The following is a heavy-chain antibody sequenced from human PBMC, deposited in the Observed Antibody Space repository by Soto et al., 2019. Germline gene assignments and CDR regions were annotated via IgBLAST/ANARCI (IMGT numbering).Heavy chain of an antibody. CDR3: ARGRRDFWSGYYFDY. J-gene: IGHJ4*02. D-gene: IGHD3-3*01. Sequence: SETLSLTCTVSGGSISSYYWSWIRQPPGKGLEWVGYIYYSGSTNYNPSLKSRVTISVDTSKNQFSLKLSSVTAADTAVYYCARGRRDFWSGYYFDYWGQGTLVTVSS. CDR1: GGSISSYY. V-gene: IGHV4-59*01. CDR2: IYYSGST.